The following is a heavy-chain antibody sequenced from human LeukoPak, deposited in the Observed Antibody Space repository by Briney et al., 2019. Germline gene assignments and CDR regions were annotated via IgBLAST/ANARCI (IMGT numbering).Heavy chain of an antibody. J-gene: IGHJ1*01. CDR3: AKPPWELKSPEYFQH. CDR2: ISGSGGST. Sequence: GSLRLSCAASGFTFSSYAMSWVRQAPGKGLKWVSAISGSGGSTYYADSVKGRFTISRDNSKNTLYLQMNSLRAEDTAVYYCAKPPWELKSPEYFQHWGQGTLVTVSS. V-gene: IGHV3-23*01. CDR1: GFTFSSYA. D-gene: IGHD1-26*01.